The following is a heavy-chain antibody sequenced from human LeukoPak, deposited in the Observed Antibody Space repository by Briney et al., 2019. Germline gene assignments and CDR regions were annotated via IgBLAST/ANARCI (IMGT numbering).Heavy chain of an antibody. CDR2: IYYSGST. CDR3: ARGYYDSSGFFDY. D-gene: IGHD3-22*01. V-gene: IGHV4-39*07. Sequence: SETLSLTCTVSGGSISSSSYYWGWIRQPPGKGLEWIGSIYYSGSTYYNPSLKSRVTISVDTSKNQFSLKLSSVTAADTAVYYCARGYYDSSGFFDYWGQGTLVTVSS. J-gene: IGHJ4*02. CDR1: GGSISSSSYY.